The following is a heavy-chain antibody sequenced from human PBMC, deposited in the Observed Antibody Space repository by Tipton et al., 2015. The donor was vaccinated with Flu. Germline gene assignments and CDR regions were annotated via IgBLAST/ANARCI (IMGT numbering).Heavy chain of an antibody. CDR3: ARVEGNWFDP. Sequence: TLSLTCTVSGGSISSYYWSWIRQPPGKGLEWIGYIYYTGSTNYNPSLKSRVTISVDTSKNQFSLKLSSVTAADTAVYYCARVEGNWFDPWGQGTLVTVSS. D-gene: IGHD3-10*01. CDR2: IYYTGST. J-gene: IGHJ5*02. CDR1: GGSISSYY. V-gene: IGHV4-59*01.